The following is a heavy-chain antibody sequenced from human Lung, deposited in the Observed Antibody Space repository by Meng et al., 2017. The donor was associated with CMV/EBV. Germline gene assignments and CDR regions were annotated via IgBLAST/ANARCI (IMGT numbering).Heavy chain of an antibody. CDR2: ISYDGSNT. D-gene: IGHD2-2*01. CDR1: GFTCSNYG. J-gene: IGHJ5*02. Sequence: GFTCSNYGLHWGRQSPSKGLGWVAVISYDGSNTYYADSVKGRRTISRDNSKNTLYLQMNSLRPEDAAVYYCAKNVLPGALRDWFDPWGQGILVTVSS. V-gene: IGHV3-30*18. CDR3: AKNVLPGALRDWFDP.